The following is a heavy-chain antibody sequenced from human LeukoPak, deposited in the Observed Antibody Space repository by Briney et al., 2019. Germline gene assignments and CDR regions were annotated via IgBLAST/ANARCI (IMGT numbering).Heavy chain of an antibody. CDR3: ARLGVATMTGGY. CDR2: ISYDGSNK. CDR1: GFTFSSYA. V-gene: IGHV3-30-3*01. J-gene: IGHJ4*02. D-gene: IGHD5-12*01. Sequence: QPGGSLRLSCAASGFTFSSYAMHWVRQAPGKGLEWVAVISYDGSNKYYADSVKGRFTISRDNSKNTLYLQMNSLRAEDTAVYYCARLGVATMTGGYWGQGTLVTVSS.